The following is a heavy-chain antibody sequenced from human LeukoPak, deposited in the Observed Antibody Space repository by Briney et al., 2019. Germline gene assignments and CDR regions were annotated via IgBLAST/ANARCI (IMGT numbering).Heavy chain of an antibody. J-gene: IGHJ4*02. CDR2: IYPGCSAT. V-gene: IGHV5-51*01. CDR1: GYSFSSYW. D-gene: IGHD5-24*01. Sequence: KPGESLKISCKGLGYSFSSYWNAWVRPRPGKGLEWMGIIYPGCSATRYDPSFQGQVTISADRSTSTAYLQWSSLRASDTAMYYCARASRDGYNQNFDHWGQGTLVTVSS. CDR3: ARASRDGYNQNFDH.